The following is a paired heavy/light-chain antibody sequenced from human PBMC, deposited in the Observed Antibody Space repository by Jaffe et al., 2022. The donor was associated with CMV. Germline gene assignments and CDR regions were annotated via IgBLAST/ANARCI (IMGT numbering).Light chain of an antibody. CDR3: QQRSNWPPWT. Sequence: EIVLTQSPATLSLSPGERATLSCRASQSVSSYLAWYQQKPGQAPRLLIYDASNRATGIPARFSGSGSGTDFTLTISSLEPEDFAVYYCQQRSNWPPWTFGQGTKVEIK. J-gene: IGKJ1*01. CDR1: QSVSSY. CDR2: DAS. V-gene: IGKV3-11*01.
Heavy chain of an antibody. CDR3: ARDLMSGYDYVSGAVADNYFDY. Sequence: EVQLVESGGGLVQPGGSLRLSCAASGFTFSSYSMNWVRQAPGKGLEWVSYISSSSSTIYYADSVKGRFTISRDNAKNSLYLQMNSLRDEDTAVYYCARDLMSGYDYVSGAVADNYFDYWGQGTLVTVSS. V-gene: IGHV3-48*02. J-gene: IGHJ4*02. D-gene: IGHD5-12*01. CDR2: ISSSSSTI. CDR1: GFTFSSYS.